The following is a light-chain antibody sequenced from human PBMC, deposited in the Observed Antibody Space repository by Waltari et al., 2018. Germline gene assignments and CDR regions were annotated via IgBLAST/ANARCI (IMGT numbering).Light chain of an antibody. CDR1: QSVASN. CDR2: GAS. CDR3: QQYDNWPL. Sequence: IAMTQSPAPLSVSPGERVPLPCRASQSVASNLAWYQQKPGQAPRLLIYGASTRATGIPGRFSGSGSGTEFTLTISSLEPEDFAVYFCQQYDNWPLFGQGTKLEIK. V-gene: IGKV3-15*01. J-gene: IGKJ2*01.